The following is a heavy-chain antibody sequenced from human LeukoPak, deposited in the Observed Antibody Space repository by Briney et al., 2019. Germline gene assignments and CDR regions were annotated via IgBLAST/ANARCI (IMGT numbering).Heavy chain of an antibody. D-gene: IGHD3-10*01. CDR2: IKQDGTEK. Sequence: GGSLRLSCEASGFTFTTYWLGWVRQPPGKGLEWVANIKQDGTEKYYVDSVKGRFTISRDNAKNSLYLQMNTLRVEDTAIYYCVRVALYYYDSESYYFFEHWGQGTPVTASS. V-gene: IGHV3-7*01. J-gene: IGHJ4*02. CDR3: VRVALYYYDSESYYFFEH. CDR1: GFTFTTYW.